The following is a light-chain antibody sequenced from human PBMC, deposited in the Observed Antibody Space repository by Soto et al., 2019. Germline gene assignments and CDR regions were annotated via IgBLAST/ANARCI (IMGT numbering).Light chain of an antibody. CDR3: SSYTSSSTRV. Sequence: QSALTQPASVSGSPGQSITISCTVTSSDVGGYNYVSWYQQHTGKAPKIMIYEVSNRTSGVSNRFSGSKSGNTASLTISGLQAEDEADYYCSSYTSSSTRVFGGGTKLTVL. CDR2: EVS. J-gene: IGLJ3*02. CDR1: SSDVGGYNY. V-gene: IGLV2-14*01.